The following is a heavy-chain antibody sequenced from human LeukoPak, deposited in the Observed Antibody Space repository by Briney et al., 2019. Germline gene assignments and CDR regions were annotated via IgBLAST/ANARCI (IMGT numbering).Heavy chain of an antibody. CDR1: GGSISNYY. V-gene: IGHV4-4*07. CDR3: ARDRMGMTTVTTFWFDP. J-gene: IGHJ5*02. Sequence: SETLSLTCTVSGGSISNYYWSWIRQPAGKGLEWIGRIYTSGSTNYNPSLKSRVTMSVDTSKNQFSLKLSSVTAADTAVYYCARDRMGMTTVTTFWFDPWGQGTLVTVSS. D-gene: IGHD4-17*01. CDR2: IYTSGST.